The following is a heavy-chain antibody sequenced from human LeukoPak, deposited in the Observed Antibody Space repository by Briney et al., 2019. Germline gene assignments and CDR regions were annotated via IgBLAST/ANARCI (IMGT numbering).Heavy chain of an antibody. CDR1: GSTFSNYG. CDR3: ARGNGWHIDS. D-gene: IGHD6-19*01. Sequence: PGKSLRLSGAASGSTFSNYGMHWVRQAPGKGLEWVAVIGYDGSNKYYAGSVKCRFTISRDNYKNTLYVQMNSLRDEDTAVYYCARGNGWHIDSWGRGTLVAVSS. V-gene: IGHV3-30*03. J-gene: IGHJ4*02. CDR2: IGYDGSNK.